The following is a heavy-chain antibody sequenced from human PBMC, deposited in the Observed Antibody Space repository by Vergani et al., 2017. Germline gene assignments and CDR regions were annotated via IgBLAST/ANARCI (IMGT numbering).Heavy chain of an antibody. CDR1: GGSISSRTYY. Sequence: QLQLQESGPGLVKPSETLSLTCTVSGGSISSRTYYWGWIRQPPGKGLEWIGSIYYSGSTYYNPSLKSRVTISVDTSKNQLSLKVSSVTGADTAVYYCARPLNYYYYMDVWGKGTTVTVSS. J-gene: IGHJ6*03. CDR3: ARPLNYYYYMDV. CDR2: IYYSGST. V-gene: IGHV4-39*01.